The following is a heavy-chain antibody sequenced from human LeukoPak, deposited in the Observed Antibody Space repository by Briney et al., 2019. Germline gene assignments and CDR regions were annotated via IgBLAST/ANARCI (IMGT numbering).Heavy chain of an antibody. J-gene: IGHJ4*02. V-gene: IGHV3-33*01. CDR3: ARRGSRNHCVDQ. CDR1: GFTFTTYG. CDR2: IWSDGSNK. Sequence: GGSLRLSCAASGFTFTTYGMHWVRQAPGKGLEWVAVIWSDGSNKDYADSVKGRFTISRDNSKSTVYLEMNNLRAEDTAVYYCARRGSRNHCVDQWGQGTLVTVSS. D-gene: IGHD3-10*01.